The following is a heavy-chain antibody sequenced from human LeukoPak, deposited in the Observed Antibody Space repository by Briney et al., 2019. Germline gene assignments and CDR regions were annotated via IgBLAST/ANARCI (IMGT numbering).Heavy chain of an antibody. CDR3: ARTDYGDWGYFDY. D-gene: IGHD4-17*01. CDR2: IYYSGST. Sequence: PSETLSLTCTVSGGSVSSGSYYWSWIRQPPGKGLEWIGYIYYSGSTNYNPSLKSRVTISVDTSKNQFSLKLNSVTAADTAVYYCARTDYGDWGYFDYWGQGTLVTVPS. J-gene: IGHJ4*02. V-gene: IGHV4-61*01. CDR1: GGSVSSGSYY.